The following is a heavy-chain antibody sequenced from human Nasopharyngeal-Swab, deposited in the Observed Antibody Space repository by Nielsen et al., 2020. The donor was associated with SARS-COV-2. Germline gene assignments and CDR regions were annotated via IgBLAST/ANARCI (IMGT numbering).Heavy chain of an antibody. Sequence: SETLCLTCTVSGGSISSSSYNWGWNLQPTGKGLEWVGSICYSGSTYYTPSHKSRGTISVDTSKNHFSLKMSSVTAADTAVYYCATYGYGSYYYYYMDVWGKGTTVTVSS. CDR1: GGSISSSSYN. D-gene: IGHD5-18*01. V-gene: IGHV4-39*01. CDR2: ICYSGST. J-gene: IGHJ6*03. CDR3: ATYGYGSYYYYYMDV.